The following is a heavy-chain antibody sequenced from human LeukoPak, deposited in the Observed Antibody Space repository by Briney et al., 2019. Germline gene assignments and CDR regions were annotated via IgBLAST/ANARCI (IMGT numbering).Heavy chain of an antibody. Sequence: GASVKVSCKASGYTFTSYGISWVRQAPGQGLERMGWISAYNGNTNYAQKLQGRVTITTDTSTSTAYMELRSLRSDGTAVYYCARDLPCGGDCYPGDYWGQGTLVTVSS. CDR1: GYTFTSYG. CDR3: ARDLPCGGDCYPGDY. CDR2: ISAYNGNT. J-gene: IGHJ4*02. V-gene: IGHV1-18*01. D-gene: IGHD2-21*02.